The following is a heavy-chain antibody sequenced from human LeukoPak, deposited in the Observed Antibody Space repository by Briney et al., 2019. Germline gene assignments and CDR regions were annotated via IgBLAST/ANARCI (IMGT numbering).Heavy chain of an antibody. J-gene: IGHJ4*02. CDR1: GFTFSSYS. V-gene: IGHV3-21*01. Sequence: GGSLRLSCAASGFTFSSYSMNWARQAPGKGLEWVSSISSSSSYIYYADSVKGRFTISRDNAKDSLYLQMNSLRAEDTAVYYCARDRRGGLDYWGQGTLVTVSS. CDR2: ISSSSSYI. CDR3: ARDRRGGLDY. D-gene: IGHD2-15*01.